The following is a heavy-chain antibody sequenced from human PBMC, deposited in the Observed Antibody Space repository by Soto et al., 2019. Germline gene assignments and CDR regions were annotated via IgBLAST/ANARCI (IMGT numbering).Heavy chain of an antibody. V-gene: IGHV3-74*01. D-gene: IGHD3-22*01. Sequence: GGSLRLSCAASGFTFSSYWMHWVRQAPGKGLVWVSRINSDGSSTSYADSVKGRFTISRDNAKNTLYLQMNSLRAEDTAVYYCARVNYYDSSGYYYTQGYYYYGMDVWGQGTTVTVSS. CDR2: INSDGSST. CDR3: ARVNYYDSSGYYYTQGYYYYGMDV. CDR1: GFTFSSYW. J-gene: IGHJ6*02.